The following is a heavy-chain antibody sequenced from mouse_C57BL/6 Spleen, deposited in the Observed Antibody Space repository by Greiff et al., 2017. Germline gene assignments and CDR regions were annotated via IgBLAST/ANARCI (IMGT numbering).Heavy chain of an antibody. V-gene: IGHV1-15*01. CDR2: IDPETGGT. CDR1: GYTFTDYE. Sequence: VQLQESGAELVRPGASVTLSCKASGYTFTDYEMHWVKQTPVHGLEWIGAIDPETGGTAYNQKFKGKAILTADKSSSTAYMELRSLTSEDSAVYYCTSAVVATGDYWGQGTTLTVSS. D-gene: IGHD1-1*01. J-gene: IGHJ2*01. CDR3: TSAVVATGDY.